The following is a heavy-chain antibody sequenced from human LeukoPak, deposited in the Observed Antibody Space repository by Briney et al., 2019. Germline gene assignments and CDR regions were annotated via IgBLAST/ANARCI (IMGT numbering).Heavy chain of an antibody. CDR2: IRYDGSNK. CDR3: AKGVVAAAGINY. J-gene: IGHJ4*02. V-gene: IGHV3-30*02. D-gene: IGHD6-13*01. Sequence: GGSLRLSCAASGFTFSSYGMHWVRQAPGKGLEWVAFIRYDGSNKYYADSVKGRFTISRDNSKNTLYLQMNSLRAEDTAVYYCAKGVVAAAGINYWGQGTLVTVSS. CDR1: GFTFSSYG.